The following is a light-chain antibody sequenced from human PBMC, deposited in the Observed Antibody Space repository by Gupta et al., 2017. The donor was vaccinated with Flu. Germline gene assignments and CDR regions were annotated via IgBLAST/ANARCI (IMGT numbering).Light chain of an antibody. V-gene: IGKV1-5*03. Sequence: DIQMTQSPSTLSASVGDTVTITCRASQTINNWLAWFQQRPGKAPKLLIYKASKRKSGVSSRFSGRRSGTEFTLTISGLQPEDFATYYCQQQLNYPLTFGGGTTVEI. CDR3: QQQLNYPLT. J-gene: IGKJ4*01. CDR2: KAS. CDR1: QTINNW.